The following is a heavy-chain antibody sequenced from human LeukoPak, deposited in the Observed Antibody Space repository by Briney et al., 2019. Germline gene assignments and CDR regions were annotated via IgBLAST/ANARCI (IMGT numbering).Heavy chain of an antibody. V-gene: IGHV5-51*01. CDR3: AITYYYDSSGYSPDY. D-gene: IGHD3-22*01. CDR2: IYPGDSDT. J-gene: IGHJ4*02. Sequence: PGESLKISCKGSGYRFTSYWIGWVRQMPGKGLEWMGIIYPGDSDTRYSPSFQGQVTISADKSISTAYLQWSSLKASDTAMYYCAITYYYDSSGYSPDYWGQGTLVTVSS. CDR1: GYRFTSYW.